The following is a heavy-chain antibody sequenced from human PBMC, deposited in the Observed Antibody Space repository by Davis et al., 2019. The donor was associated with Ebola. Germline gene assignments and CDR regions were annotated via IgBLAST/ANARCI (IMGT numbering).Heavy chain of an antibody. J-gene: IGHJ4*02. D-gene: IGHD1-26*01. V-gene: IGHV3-33*01. CDR1: GFTFSSYG. CDR3: ARWGGSYYGGFDY. CDR2: IWYDGSNK. Sequence: GESLKISCAASGFTFSSYGMHWVRRAPGKGLEWVAVIWYDGSNKYYADSVKGRFTISRDNSKNTLYLQMNSLRAEDTAVYYCARWGGSYYGGFDYWGQGTLVTVSS.